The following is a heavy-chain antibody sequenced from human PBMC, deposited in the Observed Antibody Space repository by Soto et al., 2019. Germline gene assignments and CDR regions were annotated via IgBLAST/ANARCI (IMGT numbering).Heavy chain of an antibody. Sequence: QVQLVQSGAEVKKPGASVRVSCKASGYTFTSYDINWVRQAAGQGLEWMGWMNPISGNTGYAEKFQGRVTMTRDTSISTAYMELSSLRTEDTGVYYCARGFYGGGRVSDYWGQGTLVTVSS. D-gene: IGHD4-17*01. V-gene: IGHV1-8*01. CDR1: GYTFTSYD. CDR3: ARGFYGGGRVSDY. CDR2: MNPISGNT. J-gene: IGHJ4*02.